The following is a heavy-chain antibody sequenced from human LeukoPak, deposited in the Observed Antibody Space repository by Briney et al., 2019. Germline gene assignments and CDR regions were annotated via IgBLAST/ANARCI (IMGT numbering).Heavy chain of an antibody. CDR2: IYYSVRT. Sequence: SETLSLTCTVSGGSISSSGYYWSWIRQPPGKGLEWIGYIYYSVRTNYNPSLKSRVTISVDMPNNQFSLKMSSVTAADTAVYYCARTGDGYNYYNYYYMDVWGKGTTVTVTS. CDR1: GGSISSSGYY. V-gene: IGHV4-61*08. D-gene: IGHD5-24*01. J-gene: IGHJ6*03. CDR3: ARTGDGYNYYNYYYMDV.